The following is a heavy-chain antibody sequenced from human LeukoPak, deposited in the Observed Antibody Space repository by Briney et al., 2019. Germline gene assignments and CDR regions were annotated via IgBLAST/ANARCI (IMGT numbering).Heavy chain of an antibody. J-gene: IGHJ4*02. D-gene: IGHD3/OR15-3a*01. Sequence: PSETLSLTCTVSGGSISSSSYYWGWIRQPPGKGLEWIGGIYYSGSTYYNPSLKSRVTISVDTSKNQFSLKLSSVTAADTAVYYCARLSVGTGYYGTFDYWGQGTLVTVSS. V-gene: IGHV4-39*07. CDR2: IYYSGST. CDR1: GGSISSSSYY. CDR3: ARLSVGTGYYGTFDY.